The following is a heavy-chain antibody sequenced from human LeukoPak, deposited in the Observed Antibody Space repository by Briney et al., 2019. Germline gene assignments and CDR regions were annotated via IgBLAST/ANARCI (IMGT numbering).Heavy chain of an antibody. V-gene: IGHV4-59*01. CDR3: ARGRQQLAAEFDY. D-gene: IGHD6-13*01. J-gene: IGHJ4*02. Sequence: KPSETLSLTCTVSGGSISSYYWSWIRQPPGKGLEWIGYIYYSGSTNYNPSLKSRVTISVDTSKNQFSLKLSSVTAADTAVYYCARGRQQLAAEFDYWGQGTLVTVSS. CDR2: IYYSGST. CDR1: GGSISSYY.